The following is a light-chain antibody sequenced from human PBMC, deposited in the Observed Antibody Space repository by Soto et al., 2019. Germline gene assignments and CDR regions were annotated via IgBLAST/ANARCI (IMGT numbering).Light chain of an antibody. Sequence: EIVMTQSPASLSVSPGERATLSCRASQSVTNNYLAWYQQKPGQAPRLLIYGSSNRATGIPDRFSGSGSGTDSTLTISRLEREDFAVYYCQQYGSPRTFGQGTKV. CDR2: GSS. J-gene: IGKJ1*01. V-gene: IGKV3-20*01. CDR3: QQYGSPRT. CDR1: QSVTNNY.